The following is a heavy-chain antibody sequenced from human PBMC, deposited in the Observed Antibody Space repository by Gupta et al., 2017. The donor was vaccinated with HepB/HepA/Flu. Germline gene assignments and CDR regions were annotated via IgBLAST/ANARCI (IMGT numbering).Heavy chain of an antibody. V-gene: IGHV3-9*01. CDR3: TKDIQPGGTDV. Sequence: EVQLVESGGDLVQPGGSLRLSCAASQLIKDYAMHWVRQIPGKSLEWVSGIYWDSRTGYADSVRGRFTISRDNAKNSLFLQMNSLRAEDTALYYCTKDIQPGGTDVWGQGTTVIVSS. D-gene: IGHD5-18*01. CDR2: IYWDSRT. J-gene: IGHJ6*02. CDR1: QLIKDYA.